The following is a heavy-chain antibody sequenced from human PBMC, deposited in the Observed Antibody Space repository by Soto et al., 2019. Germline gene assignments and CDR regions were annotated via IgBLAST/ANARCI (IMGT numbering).Heavy chain of an antibody. Sequence: SVKVSCKASGGTFSTFGISWVRQAPGQGLEWMGGIIPFFGTARYSQKFEDRITITADESTNTVYMDLRSLTSEDTAIYYCAKSAPMDAGDKYYYDFWGQRALVTVSS. V-gene: IGHV1-69*13. CDR1: GGTFSTFG. J-gene: IGHJ4*02. CDR2: IIPFFGTA. CDR3: AKSAPMDAGDKYYYDF. D-gene: IGHD4-17*01.